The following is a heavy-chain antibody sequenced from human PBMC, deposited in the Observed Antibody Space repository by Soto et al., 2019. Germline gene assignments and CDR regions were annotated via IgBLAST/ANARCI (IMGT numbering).Heavy chain of an antibody. D-gene: IGHD6-19*01. J-gene: IGHJ4*02. V-gene: IGHV3-23*01. CDR1: GFTFSSYA. CDR3: AKDHSSGWINDY. CDR2: ISGSGGST. Sequence: EVQLLESGGGLVQPGGSLRLSCAASGFTFSSYAMSWVRQAPGKGLEWVSAISGSGGSTYYADSVKGRFTISRDNSKNTLYLQMNSLRAEDTDVYYCAKDHSSGWINDYWGQGTLVTVSS.